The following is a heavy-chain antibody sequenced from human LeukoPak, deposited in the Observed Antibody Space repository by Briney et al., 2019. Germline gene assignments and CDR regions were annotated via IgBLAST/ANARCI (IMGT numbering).Heavy chain of an antibody. CDR2: MCSSGST. Sequence: PSETLSLTCTVSGGSISGYYWNWIRQPAGKGQEWIGRMCSSGSTSYNPSLTSRVTMSVDTSENQFSLNLNSVTAADTAFYYCARGRAYYDSSGFFNYWGQGILVTVSS. V-gene: IGHV4-4*07. D-gene: IGHD3-22*01. CDR1: GGSISGYY. CDR3: ARGRAYYDSSGFFNY. J-gene: IGHJ4*02.